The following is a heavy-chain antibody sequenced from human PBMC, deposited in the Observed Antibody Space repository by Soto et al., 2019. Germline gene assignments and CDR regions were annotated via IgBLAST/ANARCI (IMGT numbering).Heavy chain of an antibody. CDR3: ARDRVVITSNDYYYGMDV. CDR1: GYAFTSYG. CDR2: ISAYNGNT. J-gene: IGHJ6*02. Sequence: ASVKVSCKASGYAFTSYGISWVRQAPGQGLEWMGWISAYNGNTNYAQKLQGRVTMTTDTSTSTAYMELRSLRSDDTAVYYCARDRVVITSNDYYYGMDVWGQGTTVTVSS. V-gene: IGHV1-18*01. D-gene: IGHD3-22*01.